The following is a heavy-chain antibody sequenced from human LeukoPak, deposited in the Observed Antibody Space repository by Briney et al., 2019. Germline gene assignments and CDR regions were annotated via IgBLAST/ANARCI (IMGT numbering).Heavy chain of an antibody. CDR1: GFTFRNYA. Sequence: GGTLRLSCAASGFTFRNYAMDWVRQAPGKGLEWVAVISYDGSNKYYADSVKGRFTISRDNSKNTLYLQMNSLRAEDTAVYYCAKDHSSGSYVYWGQGTLVTVSS. J-gene: IGHJ4*02. CDR3: AKDHSSGSYVY. CDR2: ISYDGSNK. D-gene: IGHD6-19*01. V-gene: IGHV3-30*18.